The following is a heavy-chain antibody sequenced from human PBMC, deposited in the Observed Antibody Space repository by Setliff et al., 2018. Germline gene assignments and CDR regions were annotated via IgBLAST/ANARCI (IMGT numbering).Heavy chain of an antibody. D-gene: IGHD3-10*01. J-gene: IGHJ4*02. CDR3: ARHLWGSGTDY. Sequence: PSETLSLTCTVSGDSISSGSYYWTWIRQPAGKGLEWIGHFHTGGSTNYNRSLRSRVSISVDTSKNQFSLKLSSVTAADTAVYYCARHLWGSGTDYWGQGTLVTVSS. CDR1: GDSISSGSYY. CDR2: FHTGGST. V-gene: IGHV4-61*09.